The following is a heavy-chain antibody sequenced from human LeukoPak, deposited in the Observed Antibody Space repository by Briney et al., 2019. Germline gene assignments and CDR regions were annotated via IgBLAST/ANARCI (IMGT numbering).Heavy chain of an antibody. CDR2: INADNGNT. V-gene: IGHV1-3*01. CDR3: ARRSGRYGSGSYYY. CDR1: GYNFIYYG. D-gene: IGHD3-10*01. J-gene: IGHJ4*02. Sequence: ASVKVSCKTSGYNFIYYGIHRVRQAPGQRLEWMGWINADNGNTKYSQEFQGRVTITRDTSASTAYMELSSLRSDDTAVYYCARRSGRYGSGSYYYWGQGTLVTVSS.